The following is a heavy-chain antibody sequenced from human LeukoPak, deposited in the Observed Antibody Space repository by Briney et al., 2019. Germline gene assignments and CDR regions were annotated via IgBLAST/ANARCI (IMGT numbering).Heavy chain of an antibody. J-gene: IGHJ4*02. CDR1: GGSISSSSYY. CDR2: IYYSGST. Sequence: SETLSLTCTVSGGSISSSSYYWGWIRQPPGKGLEWIGSIYYSGSTYYNPSLKSRVTISVDTSKNQFSLKLSSVTAADTAVYHCARHEGPHYYDSSGHFVDYWGQGTLVTVSS. V-gene: IGHV4-39*01. D-gene: IGHD3-22*01. CDR3: ARHEGPHYYDSSGHFVDY.